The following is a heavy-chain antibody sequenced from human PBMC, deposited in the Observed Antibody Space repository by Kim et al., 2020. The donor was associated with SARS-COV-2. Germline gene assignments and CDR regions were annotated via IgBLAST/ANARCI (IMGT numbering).Heavy chain of an antibody. D-gene: IGHD3-16*01. V-gene: IGHV4-39*01. Sequence: SETLSLTCTVSGGSITSSSYYWGWARQPPGKGLEWIGSIYYSGNTYSNPALKSRVTMSVDMSKNQFSLKLSSVTVADTAVYFCARQLGDYFCRFDPWGQGTLVTVSS. CDR1: GGSITSSSYY. J-gene: IGHJ5*02. CDR3: ARQLGDYFCRFDP. CDR2: IYYSGNT.